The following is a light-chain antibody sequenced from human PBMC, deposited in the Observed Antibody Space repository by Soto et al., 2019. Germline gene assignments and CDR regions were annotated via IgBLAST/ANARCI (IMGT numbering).Light chain of an antibody. CDR3: SSYTSSNTLV. CDR1: SSDVGGYNY. J-gene: IGLJ2*01. CDR2: DVS. Sequence: QSALTQPASVSGSPGQSITISCTGTSSDVGGYNYVSWYQQHPGKAPKLMIYDVSNRPSGISNRCSGSKSGNTASLTISGLQAEDEGDYYCSSYTSSNTLVFGGGTKLTVL. V-gene: IGLV2-14*01.